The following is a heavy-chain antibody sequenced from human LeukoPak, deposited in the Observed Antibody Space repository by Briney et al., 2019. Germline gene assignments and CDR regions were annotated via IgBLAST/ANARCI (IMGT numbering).Heavy chain of an antibody. CDR2: ISSSSSYI. V-gene: IGHV3-21*01. D-gene: IGHD2-15*01. CDR1: GFTFSSYS. Sequence: GRSLRLSCAASGFTFSSYSMNRVRQAPGKGLEWVSSISSSSSYIYYADSVKGRFTISRDNAKNSLYLQMNSLRAEDTAVYYCARNSPADAALSDYWGQGTLVT. CDR3: ARNSPADAALSDY. J-gene: IGHJ4*02.